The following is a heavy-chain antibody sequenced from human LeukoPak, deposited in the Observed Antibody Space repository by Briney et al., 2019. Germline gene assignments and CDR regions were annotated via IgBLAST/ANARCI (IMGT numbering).Heavy chain of an antibody. V-gene: IGHV1-69*04. CDR3: ARGSVRDIVVVPAAAHAFDI. D-gene: IGHD2-2*01. J-gene: IGHJ3*02. CDR2: IIPILGIA. CDR1: GVTFSSYA. Sequence: SVKVSCKASGVTFSSYAISWVRQAPGQGLEWMGRIIPILGIANYAQKFQGRVTITADKSTSTAYMELSSLRSEDTAVYYCARGSVRDIVVVPAAAHAFDIWGQGTMVTVSS.